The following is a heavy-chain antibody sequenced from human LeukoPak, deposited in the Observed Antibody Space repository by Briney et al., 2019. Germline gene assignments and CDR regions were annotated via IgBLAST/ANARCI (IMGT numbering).Heavy chain of an antibody. Sequence: SETLSLTCAVSGVSFNDYYWSWVRQTPGKGLEWIGEINHSGYTNDSPSLKSRVTLSIDTSRKQISLNLRSVTVADTGIYYCTRMTTGHDYWGQGTLVTVSS. CDR2: INHSGYT. CDR1: GVSFNDYY. D-gene: IGHD4-17*01. CDR3: TRMTTGHDY. J-gene: IGHJ4*02. V-gene: IGHV4-34*01.